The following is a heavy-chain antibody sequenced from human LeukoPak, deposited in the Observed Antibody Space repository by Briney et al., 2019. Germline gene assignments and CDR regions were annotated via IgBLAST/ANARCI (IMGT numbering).Heavy chain of an antibody. CDR2: IYYSGST. Sequence: SETLSLTCTVSGGSISSYYWSWIRQPPGKGLEWIGYIYYSGSTNYNPSLKSRVTISVDTSKNQFSLKLSSVTAADTAVYYCARDAVVSSGWYTGFDYWGQGTLVTASS. CDR3: ARDAVVSSGWYTGFDY. J-gene: IGHJ4*02. CDR1: GGSISSYY. V-gene: IGHV4-59*01. D-gene: IGHD6-19*01.